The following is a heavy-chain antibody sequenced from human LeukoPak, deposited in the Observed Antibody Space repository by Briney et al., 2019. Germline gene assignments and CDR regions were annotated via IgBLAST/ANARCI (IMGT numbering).Heavy chain of an antibody. CDR2: INHGGST. J-gene: IGHJ3*02. Sequence: SETLSLTCAVYGGSFSGYYWSWIRQPPGKGLEWIGEINHGGSTNYNPSLKSRVTISVDTSKNQFSLKLSSVTAADTAVYYCARRPCSGGSCYFRTDAFDIWGQGTMVTVSS. V-gene: IGHV4-34*01. CDR3: ARRPCSGGSCYFRTDAFDI. D-gene: IGHD2-15*01. CDR1: GGSFSGYY.